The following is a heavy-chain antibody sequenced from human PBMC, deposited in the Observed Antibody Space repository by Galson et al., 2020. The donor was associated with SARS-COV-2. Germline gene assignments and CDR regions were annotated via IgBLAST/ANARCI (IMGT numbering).Heavy chain of an antibody. D-gene: IGHD3-22*01. CDR2: IIPIFGTA. Sequence: SVKVSCKASGGTFSSYAISWVRQAPGQGLEWMGGIIPIFGTANYAQKFQGRVTITADESTSTAYMELSSLRSEDTAVYYCARDRYNSSGYSGYNWFDPWGQGTLVTVSS. J-gene: IGHJ5*02. CDR1: GGTFSSYA. V-gene: IGHV1-69*13. CDR3: ARDRYNSSGYSGYNWFDP.